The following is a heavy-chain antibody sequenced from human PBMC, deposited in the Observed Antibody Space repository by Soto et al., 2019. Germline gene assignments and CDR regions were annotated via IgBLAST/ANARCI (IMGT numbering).Heavy chain of an antibody. V-gene: IGHV5-51*01. CDR1: GYSFTSYW. CDR3: AIPLAPYDSSGYYSDAFDI. D-gene: IGHD3-22*01. Sequence: GESLKISCKGSGYSFTSYWIGWVRQMPGKGLEWMGIIYPGDSDTRYSPSFQGQVTISADKSISTAYLQWSSLKASDTAMYYCAIPLAPYDSSGYYSDAFDIWGQGTMVTVSS. CDR2: IYPGDSDT. J-gene: IGHJ3*02.